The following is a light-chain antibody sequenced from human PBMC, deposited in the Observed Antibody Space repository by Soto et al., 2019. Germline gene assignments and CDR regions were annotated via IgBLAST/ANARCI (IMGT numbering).Light chain of an antibody. CDR3: AAWDDSLSARV. V-gene: IGLV1-47*03. CDR2: AND. Sequence: QSVLTQPPSASGTPGQRVTISCSGSGSNVGTSYVYWYQQLPGTAPKLLIYANDQRPSGVPDRFSGSKSGTSASLAISGLWSEDEADYYCAAWDDSLSARVFGGGTKVTVL. J-gene: IGLJ3*02. CDR1: GSNVGTSY.